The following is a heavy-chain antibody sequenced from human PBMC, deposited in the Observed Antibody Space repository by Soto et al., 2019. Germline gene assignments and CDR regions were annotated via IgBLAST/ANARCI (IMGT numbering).Heavy chain of an antibody. CDR1: GFTFSTYG. J-gene: IGHJ4*02. Sequence: EVQLLDSGGGLERPGGSLRLSCAASGFTFSTYGMTWVRQAPGKGLEWVSGISYNGGSTYYADSVKGRFTISRDNSKNTLYLQMNNLRAEDTAVYYCARTNDYNWGINWVDYWGQGTLVTVSS. D-gene: IGHD7-27*01. CDR2: ISYNGGST. CDR3: ARTNDYNWGINWVDY. V-gene: IGHV3-23*01.